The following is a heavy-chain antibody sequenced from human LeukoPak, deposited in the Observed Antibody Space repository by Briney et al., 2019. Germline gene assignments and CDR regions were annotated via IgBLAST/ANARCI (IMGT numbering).Heavy chain of an antibody. CDR3: ARDKTYYRMDV. J-gene: IGHJ6*02. V-gene: IGHV3-53*01. Sequence: GGSLRLSCAASGFTVSSNYMSWVRQAPGKGLEWVSVIYSGGSTYYADSVKGRFTISRDNSKNTLYLQMNSLRAEDTAVYYCARDKTYYRMDVWGQGTTVTVSS. CDR2: IYSGGST. CDR1: GFTVSSNY.